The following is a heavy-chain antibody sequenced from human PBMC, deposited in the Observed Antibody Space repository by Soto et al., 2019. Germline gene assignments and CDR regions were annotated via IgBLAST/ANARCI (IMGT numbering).Heavy chain of an antibody. CDR2: IKHDGSEK. V-gene: IGHV3-7*01. J-gene: IGHJ4*02. CDR1: GFTFSNYW. CDR3: VRYYDVWTGYSLYDS. Sequence: GGSLRLSCATSGFTFSNYWMTWVRLPPGKGLEWVANIKHDGSEKYYVDSVRGRFTISRDNAKNSLYLQMNSLRAEDTAVYFCVRYYDVWTGYSLYDSWGQGTVVTVSS. D-gene: IGHD3-3*01.